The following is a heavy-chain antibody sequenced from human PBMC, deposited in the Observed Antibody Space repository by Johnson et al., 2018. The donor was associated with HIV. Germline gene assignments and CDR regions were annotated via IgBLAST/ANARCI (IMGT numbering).Heavy chain of an antibody. D-gene: IGHD2-21*02. CDR1: GFTFSSYG. V-gene: IGHV3-30*02. Sequence: VQLVESGGGVVQPGGSLRLSCAASGFTFSSYGMHWVRQAPGKGLEWVAFIRYDGSEKYYVDSVKGRFTISRDNAKNSLYLQMNSLRAEDTAVYYCARVLAYCGGDCSPGAFDIWGQGTMVTVSS. CDR2: IRYDGSEK. J-gene: IGHJ3*02. CDR3: ARVLAYCGGDCSPGAFDI.